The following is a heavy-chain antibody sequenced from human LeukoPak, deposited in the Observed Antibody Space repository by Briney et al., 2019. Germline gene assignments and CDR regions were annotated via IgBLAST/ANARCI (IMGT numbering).Heavy chain of an antibody. V-gene: IGHV1-2*02. Sequence: ASVKVSCKASGYTFTGYYMHWVRQAPGQGLEWMGWINPNSGGTNYAQKFQGRVTMTRDTSISTAYMELSRLRSDDTAVYYCARDRSSSSSWDAFDIWGQGTMVTASS. CDR3: ARDRSSSSSWDAFDI. D-gene: IGHD6-6*01. CDR2: INPNSGGT. J-gene: IGHJ3*02. CDR1: GYTFTGYY.